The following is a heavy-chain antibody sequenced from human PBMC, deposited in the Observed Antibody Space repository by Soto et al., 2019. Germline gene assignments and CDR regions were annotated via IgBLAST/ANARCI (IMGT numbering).Heavy chain of an antibody. V-gene: IGHV4-31*03. D-gene: IGHD2-2*02. CDR1: GDSIISSKHY. J-gene: IGHJ4*02. Sequence: SETLSLTCPVSGDSIISSKHYWSWIRQHPGKGLEWIGYIYHSGFTYSTPSLKSRVNMSVDTSKNQFSLKLSSVTAEDTAIYYCAKYYCVSTDCHIDYWGQGTRVTVSS. CDR3: AKYYCVSTDCHIDY. CDR2: IYHSGFT.